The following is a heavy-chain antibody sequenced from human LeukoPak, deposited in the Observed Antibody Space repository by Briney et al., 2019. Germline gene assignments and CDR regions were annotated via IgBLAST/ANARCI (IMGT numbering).Heavy chain of an antibody. CDR3: TREGDFWDFHL. CDR2: VYPDNGNT. Sequence: ASVKVSCKASGYTFTNYDNNWVRQAPGQGLEWLGWVYPDNGNTAYAWKFEGRLTITADTSTSTAYMELNYLRSEDTAVYYCTREGDFWDFHLWGQGTMVTVSS. J-gene: IGHJ3*01. D-gene: IGHD3-3*01. V-gene: IGHV1-8*01. CDR1: GYTFTNYD.